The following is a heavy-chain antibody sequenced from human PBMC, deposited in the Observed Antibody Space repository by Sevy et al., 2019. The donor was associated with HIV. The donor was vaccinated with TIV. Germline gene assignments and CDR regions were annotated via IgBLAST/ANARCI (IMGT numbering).Heavy chain of an antibody. V-gene: IGHV3-11*06. Sequence: GGSLRLSCAASGFTFSDYYMSWIRQAPGKGLEWVSDISSGSTYKKYADSGKGRFTISGEKAKNSLYLQMNSLRVEETAIYYCARDRRNYAGQYFDYWGQGTLVTVSS. D-gene: IGHD1-7*01. CDR1: GFTFSDYY. CDR3: ARDRRNYAGQYFDY. CDR2: ISSGSTYK. J-gene: IGHJ4*02.